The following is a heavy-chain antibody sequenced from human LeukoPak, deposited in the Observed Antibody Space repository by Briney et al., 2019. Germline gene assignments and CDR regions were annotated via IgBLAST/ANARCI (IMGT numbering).Heavy chain of an antibody. CDR3: ARGYDSSGYYYAYYYYYYMDV. V-gene: IGHV3-30*03. J-gene: IGHJ6*03. CDR1: GFTFSSYG. Sequence: GGSLRLSCAASGFTFSSYGMHWVRQAPGKGLEWVAVISYDGSNKYYADSVKGRFTISRDSAKNSLYLQMNSLRAEDTAVYYCARGYDSSGYYYAYYYYYYMDVWGKGTTVTVSS. D-gene: IGHD3-22*01. CDR2: ISYDGSNK.